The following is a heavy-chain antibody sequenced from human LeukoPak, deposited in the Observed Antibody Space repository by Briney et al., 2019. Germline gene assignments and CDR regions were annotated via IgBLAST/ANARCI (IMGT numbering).Heavy chain of an antibody. CDR3: ATVRMSGSYSGYAFDI. J-gene: IGHJ3*02. CDR2: FDPEDGET. CDR1: GYSLTELS. D-gene: IGHD1-26*01. Sequence: ASVKVSCKVSGYSLTELSMHWVRQAPGKGLEWMGGFDPEDGETIYAQKFQGRVTMTEDTSTDTAYMELSSLRSEDTAVYYCATVRMSGSYSGYAFDIWGQGTMVTVSS. V-gene: IGHV1-24*01.